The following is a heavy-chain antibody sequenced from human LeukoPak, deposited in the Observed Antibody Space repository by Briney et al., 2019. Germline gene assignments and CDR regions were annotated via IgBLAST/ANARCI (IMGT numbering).Heavy chain of an antibody. CDR2: ITGSTNFM. J-gene: IGHJ4*02. CDR1: GFTFSTYS. Sequence: SWGSLTLSCAASGFTFSTYSMNWVRQAPGKGLEWVSSITGSTNFMSYADSVKARFTISRDNARNSLYLQMNSLRAEDTAVYYCAGDFSQSRNSDYWGQGALGTASS. V-gene: IGHV3-21*01. CDR3: AGDFSQSRNSDY. D-gene: IGHD4-23*01.